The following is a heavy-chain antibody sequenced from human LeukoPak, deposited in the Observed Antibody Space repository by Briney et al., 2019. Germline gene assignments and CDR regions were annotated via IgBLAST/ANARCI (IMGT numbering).Heavy chain of an antibody. CDR3: ARVSITMVRGVINYGYYYYMDV. CDR2: IYTSGTI. Sequence: SETLSLTCTVSGGSISSYYWSWIRQPAGTALEWIGRIYTSGTITYNPSLKSRVTMSVDTSKNQFSLKLSSVTAADTAVYYCARVSITMVRGVINYGYYYYMDVWGKGTTVTISS. J-gene: IGHJ6*03. CDR1: GGSISSYY. V-gene: IGHV4-4*07. D-gene: IGHD3-10*01.